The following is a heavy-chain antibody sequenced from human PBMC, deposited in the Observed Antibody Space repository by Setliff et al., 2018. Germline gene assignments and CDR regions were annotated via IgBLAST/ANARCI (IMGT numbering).Heavy chain of an antibody. CDR3: ARGGAWDAHYYDSSGSGGSDY. D-gene: IGHD3-22*01. J-gene: IGHJ4*02. CDR2: ISDDGSDT. V-gene: IGHV3-30*07. CDR1: GFTFSSYA. Sequence: GGSLRLSCAASGFTFSSYAMHWVRQAPGKGLEWVAFISDDGSDTYFADSVNGRFTISRDNAKNSLYLQMNSLRAEDTAFYYCARGGAWDAHYYDSSGSGGSDYWGQGTLVTVSS.